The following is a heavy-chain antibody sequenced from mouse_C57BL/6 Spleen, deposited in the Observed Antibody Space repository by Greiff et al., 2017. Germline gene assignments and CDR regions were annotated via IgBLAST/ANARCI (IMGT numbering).Heavy chain of an antibody. D-gene: IGHD1-1*01. Sequence: VQLQQPGAELVKPGASVKLSCKASGYTFTSYWMHWVKQRPGQGLEWIGMIHPNSGSTNYNEKFKSKATLTVDKSSSTAYMQLSSLTSEDSAVYYCANYYYGSSGYFDYGGQGTTLTVSS. V-gene: IGHV1-64*01. CDR2: IHPNSGST. CDR3: ANYYYGSSGYFDY. CDR1: GYTFTSYW. J-gene: IGHJ2*01.